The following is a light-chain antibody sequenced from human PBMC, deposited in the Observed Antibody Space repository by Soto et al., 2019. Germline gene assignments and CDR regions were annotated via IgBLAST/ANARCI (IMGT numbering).Light chain of an antibody. V-gene: IGKV1-33*01. Sequence: DIQMTQSPSSLSASVGDRVTITCQASQDIANYLNWYQQKPGKAPKLLIYDASNLKTGVPSRFSGSVSGTDFTFTISSLQPEDIATYYCQQYDNLFTFGPGTKVNIK. CDR2: DAS. J-gene: IGKJ3*01. CDR3: QQYDNLFT. CDR1: QDIANY.